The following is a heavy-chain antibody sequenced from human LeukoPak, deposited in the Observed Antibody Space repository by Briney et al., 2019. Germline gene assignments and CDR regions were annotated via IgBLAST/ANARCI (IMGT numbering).Heavy chain of an antibody. D-gene: IGHD1-26*01. J-gene: IGHJ5*02. Sequence: SETLSLTCTVSGGSINTPNYYWGWIRQTPGKGLEWIGNIFYSGGTYYSPSLTSRVTISLDTSRNQFSLKLNSVTAADTAIYYCARDNSVGDNAWWFDPWGQGTLVTVSS. V-gene: IGHV4-39*07. CDR1: GGSINTPNYY. CDR3: ARDNSVGDNAWWFDP. CDR2: IFYSGGT.